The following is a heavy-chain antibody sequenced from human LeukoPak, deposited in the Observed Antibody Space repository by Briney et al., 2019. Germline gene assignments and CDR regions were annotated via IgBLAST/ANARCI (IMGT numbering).Heavy chain of an antibody. Sequence: PSQTLSLTCTVSGGSISSGGYYWSWIRQHPGKGLEWIGYIYYSGSTYYNPSLKSRVTISVDTSKNQFSLKLSSVTAADTAVYYCARVHYGPGAPFDYWGQGTLVTVSS. V-gene: IGHV4-31*03. CDR3: ARVHYGPGAPFDY. J-gene: IGHJ4*02. CDR1: GGSISSGGYY. D-gene: IGHD3-10*01. CDR2: IYYSGST.